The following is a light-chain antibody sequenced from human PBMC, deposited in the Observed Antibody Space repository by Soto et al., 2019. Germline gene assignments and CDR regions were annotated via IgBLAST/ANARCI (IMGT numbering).Light chain of an antibody. CDR2: GAS. V-gene: IGKV3-20*01. CDR1: QSVGSRY. CDR3: QPYITSPPMYT. Sequence: ETVLTQSPGTLSLSPGERATLSCRASQSVGSRYLAWYQQKPGQAPRLLIYGASSRATGIPDRFSGSVSGTEFTHTISRLEPEDFAVYYCQPYITSPPMYTFGQGTKLEIK. J-gene: IGKJ2*01.